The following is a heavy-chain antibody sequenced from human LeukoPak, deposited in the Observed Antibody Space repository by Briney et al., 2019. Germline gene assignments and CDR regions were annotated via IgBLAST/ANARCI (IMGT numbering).Heavy chain of an antibody. CDR3: TTEDNWNPGTPYYYGMGV. V-gene: IGHV3-15*01. Sequence: GGSLRLSCAASGFTFSNAWMSWVRQAPGKGLEWVGRIKSKTDGGTTDYAAPVKGRFTISRDDSKITLYMQMNSLKAEETVLYCSTTEDNWNPGTPYYYGMGVWGKGTTVTVSS. CDR2: IKSKTDGGTT. J-gene: IGHJ6*04. CDR1: GFTFSNAW. D-gene: IGHD1-20*01.